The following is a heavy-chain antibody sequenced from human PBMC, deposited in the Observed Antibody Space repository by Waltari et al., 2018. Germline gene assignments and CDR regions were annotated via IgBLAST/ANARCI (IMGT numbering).Heavy chain of an antibody. CDR3: ARSYDFWSGYPLHY. D-gene: IGHD3-3*01. J-gene: IGHJ4*02. CDR2: IAYSGST. CDR1: GDSITNYY. Sequence: QVQLQESGPGLVKPSEPLSLICSVSGDSITNYYWSCVRQPPGKGLEWIGYIAYSGSTRYNPSLKSRATISVDTSTKQFSLRLGSVTAADTAIYYCARSYDFWSGYPLHYWGQGTLVTVSS. V-gene: IGHV4-59*01.